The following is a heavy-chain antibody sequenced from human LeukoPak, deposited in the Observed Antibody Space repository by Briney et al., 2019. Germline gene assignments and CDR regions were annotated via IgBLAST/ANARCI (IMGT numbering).Heavy chain of an antibody. D-gene: IGHD2-2*01. CDR1: GFTVSSNY. CDR3: ARGTINYYYYGIDV. J-gene: IGHJ6*02. CDR2: IYSGGTT. Sequence: GGSLRLSCAASGFTVSSNYMSWVRQAPGRGLEWVSVIYSGGTTYYADSVKGRFTISRDNSKNTLDLQMNSLRVEDTAVYYCARGTINYYYYGIDVWGQGTTVTVSS. V-gene: IGHV3-66*01.